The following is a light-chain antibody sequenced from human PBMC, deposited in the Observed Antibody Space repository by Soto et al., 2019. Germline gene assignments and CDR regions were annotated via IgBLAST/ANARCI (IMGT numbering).Light chain of an antibody. CDR2: AAS. Sequence: DIQMTQSPSSLSASVGDRVTISCRASQSISTYLVWYQQKPGKAPKLLIYAASSLHTGVPSRFSGSGSGTDFTLTISSLQPEDFATYYCQQSYSSPVTFGPGTTVDI. J-gene: IGKJ3*01. V-gene: IGKV1-39*01. CDR3: QQSYSSPVT. CDR1: QSISTY.